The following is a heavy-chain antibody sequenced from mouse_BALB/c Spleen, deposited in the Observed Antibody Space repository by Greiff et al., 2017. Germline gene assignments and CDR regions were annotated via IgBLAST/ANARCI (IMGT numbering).Heavy chain of an antibody. Sequence: EVMLVESGGGLVKPGGSLKLSCAASGFTFSDYYMYWVRQTPEKRLEWVATISDGGSYTYYPDSVKGRFTISRDNAKNNLYLQMSSLKSEDTAMYYCARERGTYYGNYVFAYWGQGTLVTVSA. V-gene: IGHV5-4*02. J-gene: IGHJ3*01. CDR2: ISDGGSYT. CDR3: ARERGTYYGNYVFAY. D-gene: IGHD2-10*01. CDR1: GFTFSDYY.